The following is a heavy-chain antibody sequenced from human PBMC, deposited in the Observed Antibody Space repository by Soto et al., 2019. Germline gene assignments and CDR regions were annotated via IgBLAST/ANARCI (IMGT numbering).Heavy chain of an antibody. J-gene: IGHJ5*02. D-gene: IGHD3-22*01. CDR3: AKTPHYHSSGYYSWLDP. CDR2: INADNGNT. V-gene: IGHV1-3*01. CDR1: GYTFTSYA. Sequence: APVKVSCKASGYTFTSYAMHWVRQAPGQRLEWMGWINADNGNTKYSQKLQGRVTMTTETSTSTAYMELRSLRSDDTAVYYCAKTPHYHSSGYYSWLDPWGQGTLVTGSS.